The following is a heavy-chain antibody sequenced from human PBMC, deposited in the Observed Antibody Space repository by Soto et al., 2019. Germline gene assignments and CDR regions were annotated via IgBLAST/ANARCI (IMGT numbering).Heavy chain of an antibody. CDR1: GGAISSGGYY. CDR3: ASIPFITGTTAHAFDI. CDR2: IYYSGST. J-gene: IGHJ3*02. V-gene: IGHV4-31*03. D-gene: IGHD1-7*01. Sequence: SETLSLTCTVSGGAISSGGYYWSWIRQHPGKGLEWIGYIYYSGSTYYNPSLKSRVTISVDTSKNQFSLKLSSVTAADTAVYYCASIPFITGTTAHAFDIWGQGTMVTVSS.